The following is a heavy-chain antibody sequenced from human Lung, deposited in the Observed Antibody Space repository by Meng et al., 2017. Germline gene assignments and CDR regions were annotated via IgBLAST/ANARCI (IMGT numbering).Heavy chain of an antibody. D-gene: IGHD5-24*01. CDR2: INHSGST. CDR1: GGPFSDYY. V-gene: IGHV4-34*01. Sequence: QVQLQQWGAGLLKPSETLSLTRGVSGGPFSDYYWSWIRQPPGKGLEWIGEINHSGSTNYNPSLESRATISVDTSQNNLSLKLSSVTAADSAVYYCARGPTTMAHDFDYWGQGTLVTVSS. J-gene: IGHJ4*02. CDR3: ARGPTTMAHDFDY.